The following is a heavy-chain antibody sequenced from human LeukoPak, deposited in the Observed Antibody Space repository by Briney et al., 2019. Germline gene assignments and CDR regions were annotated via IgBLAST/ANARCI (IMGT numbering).Heavy chain of an antibody. CDR1: GFTLSSYD. J-gene: IGHJ4*02. CDR3: ARDFLLWFGELLSSSVH. CDR2: ISGSGGST. V-gene: IGHV3-23*01. D-gene: IGHD3-10*01. Sequence: GGSLRLSCAASGFTLSSYDMSWVRQAPGKGLEWVSAISGSGGSTYYADSVKGRFTISRDNSKSTLYLQMNSLRAEDTAVYYCARDFLLWFGELLSSSVHWGQGTLVTVSS.